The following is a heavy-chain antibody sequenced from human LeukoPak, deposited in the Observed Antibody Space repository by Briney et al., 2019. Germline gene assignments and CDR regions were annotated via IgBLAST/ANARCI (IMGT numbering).Heavy chain of an antibody. CDR1: GFVFISYG. Sequence: ASVKVSCKASGFVFISYGFTWVRQAPGQGLEWLGWISAYNGNIDYAQKLQGRVTLTTDTSTSTAYMEVRSLRSDDTAVYYCASMSGYYPSYYFDYWGQGTLVTVSS. J-gene: IGHJ4*02. V-gene: IGHV1-18*01. CDR3: ASMSGYYPSYYFDY. CDR2: ISAYNGNI. D-gene: IGHD3-3*01.